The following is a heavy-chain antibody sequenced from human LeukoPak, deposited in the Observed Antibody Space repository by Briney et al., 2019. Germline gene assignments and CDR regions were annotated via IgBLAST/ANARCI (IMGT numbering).Heavy chain of an antibody. D-gene: IGHD2-2*03. V-gene: IGHV4-39*01. CDR1: GFTFTNYW. CDR3: ASGYFVHTFDF. J-gene: IGHJ4*02. Sequence: GSLRLSCAASGFTFTNYWMSWIRQPPGKGLEWIGSIYFSGNTYYNPSLKTRVTISIDTSKNQFSLKLTSVTAADTAIFYCASGYFVHTFDFWGREPWAPSPQ. CDR2: IYFSGNT.